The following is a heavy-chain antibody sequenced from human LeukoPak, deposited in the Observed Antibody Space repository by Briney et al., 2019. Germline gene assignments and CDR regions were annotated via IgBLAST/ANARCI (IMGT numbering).Heavy chain of an antibody. J-gene: IGHJ6*03. CDR2: ITGSGGGT. CDR1: GFTFSNSP. D-gene: IGHD4/OR15-4a*01. Sequence: LRLSCAVSGFTFSNSPMSWVRQAPGKGLEWVSAITGSGGGTYYSDSVKGRFTIFRDNSKNTLYLQMNSLRAEDTAVYYCAKDGQYGDYWYYYMDVWGKGTTVTVSS. V-gene: IGHV3-23*01. CDR3: AKDGQYGDYWYYYMDV.